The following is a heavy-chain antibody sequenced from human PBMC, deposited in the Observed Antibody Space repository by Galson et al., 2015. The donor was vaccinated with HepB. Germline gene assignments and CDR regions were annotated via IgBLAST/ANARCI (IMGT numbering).Heavy chain of an antibody. V-gene: IGHV3-30*18. J-gene: IGHJ5*02. CDR2: ISYDGSNK. D-gene: IGHD3-10*01. CDR3: AKDFGSGIGRFGEFPTWFDP. CDR1: GLTFSSYG. Sequence: SLRLSCAASGLTFSSYGMHWVRQAPGKGLEWVAVISYDGSNKYYADSVKGRFTISRDNSKNTLYLQMNSLRAEDTAVYYCAKDFGSGIGRFGEFPTWFDPWGQGTLVTVSS.